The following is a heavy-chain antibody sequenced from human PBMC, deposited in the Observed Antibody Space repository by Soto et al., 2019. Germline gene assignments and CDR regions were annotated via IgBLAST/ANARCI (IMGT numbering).Heavy chain of an antibody. CDR1: GFTFSSYV. V-gene: IGHV3-23*01. CDR2: VSIGGST. D-gene: IGHD2-15*01. Sequence: DVQLLESGGGLVQPEGSLRLSCAASGFTFSSYVMGWVRQGPGKGLEWVAVVSIGGSTHYADSERGRFTISRDNSKNTLSLQMNSLTAEDTAVYFCAKRRGAGGHFDYWGQGALVTVSS. J-gene: IGHJ4*02. CDR3: AKRRGAGGHFDY.